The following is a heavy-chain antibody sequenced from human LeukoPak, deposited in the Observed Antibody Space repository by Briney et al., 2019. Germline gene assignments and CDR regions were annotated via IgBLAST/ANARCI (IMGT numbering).Heavy chain of an antibody. CDR1: RYTFTSYY. V-gene: IGHV1-46*01. J-gene: IGHJ5*02. CDR3: ARDNSVGDTAWWFDP. Sequence: AAVKVSCMASRYTFTSYYMHWVRQAPEQGLEWMGLINPSGSSTSYAQTIQGTLSLTRDMSTSTDYMEMSSLRYEDTAVYYCARDNSVGDTAWWFDPWGQGTLVTVSS. D-gene: IGHD1-26*01. CDR2: INPSGSST.